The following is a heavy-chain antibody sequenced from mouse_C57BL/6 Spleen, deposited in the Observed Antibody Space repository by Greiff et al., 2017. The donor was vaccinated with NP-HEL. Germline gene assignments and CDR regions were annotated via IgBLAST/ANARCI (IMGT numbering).Heavy chain of an antibody. V-gene: IGHV1-64*01. Sequence: QVQLQQPGAELVKPGASVKLSCKASGYTFTSYWMHWVKQRPGQGLEWIGMIHPNSGSTNYNEKFKSKATLTVDKSSSTAYMQLSSLTSEDSAVYYCARGGIYYDDSGYWYMDDWGKGTSVTVSS. CDR2: IHPNSGST. CDR1: GYTFTSYW. CDR3: ARGGIYYDDSGYWYMDD. J-gene: IGHJ4*01. D-gene: IGHD2-13*01.